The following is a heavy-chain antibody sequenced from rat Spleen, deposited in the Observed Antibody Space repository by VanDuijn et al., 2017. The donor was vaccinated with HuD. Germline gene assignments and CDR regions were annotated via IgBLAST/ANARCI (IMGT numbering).Heavy chain of an antibody. V-gene: IGHV2-45*01. J-gene: IGHJ3*01. D-gene: IGHD1-11*01. Sequence: QVQLMESGPGLVQPSETLSLTCTVSGFSLISYNVHWVRQPPGKGLEWMGVMWSGGITDYNSALKSRLSISRDTSKSQVFLKMHSLQSEDTSTYYCARQDYGGYWFAYWGQGTLVTVSS. CDR2: MWSGGIT. CDR3: ARQDYGGYWFAY. CDR1: GFSLISYN.